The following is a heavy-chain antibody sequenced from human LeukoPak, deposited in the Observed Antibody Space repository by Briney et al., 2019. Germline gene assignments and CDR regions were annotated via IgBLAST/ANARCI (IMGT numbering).Heavy chain of an antibody. J-gene: IGHJ4*02. Sequence: WASVKVSCKASGGTFSSYAISWVRQAPGQGLEWMGGIIPIFGTANYAQKLQGRVTMTTDTSTSTAYMELRSLRSDDTAVYYCARTVPTGSYYYGSGSFDYWGQGTLVTVSS. CDR1: GGTFSSYA. CDR3: ARTVPTGSYYYGSGSFDY. CDR2: IIPIFGTA. D-gene: IGHD3-10*01. V-gene: IGHV1-69*05.